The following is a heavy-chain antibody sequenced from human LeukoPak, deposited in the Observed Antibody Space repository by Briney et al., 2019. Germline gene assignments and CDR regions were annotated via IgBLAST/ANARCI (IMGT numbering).Heavy chain of an antibody. CDR1: GYTFTGYY. J-gene: IGHJ4*02. CDR2: INPNSGGT. V-gene: IGHV1-2*02. D-gene: IGHD2-2*01. CDR3: ARVESGVPAAAHYFDY. Sequence: ASVKVSCKASGYTFTGYYMHWVRQAPGQGLEWMGWINPNSGGTNYAQKFQGRVTMTRDTSISAAYMELSRLRSDDTAVYYCARVESGVPAAAHYFDYWGQGTLVTVSP.